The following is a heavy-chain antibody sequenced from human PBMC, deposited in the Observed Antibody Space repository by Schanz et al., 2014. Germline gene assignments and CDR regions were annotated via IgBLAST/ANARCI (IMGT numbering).Heavy chain of an antibody. CDR2: INTGSGDT. CDR1: VYSFTSYS. J-gene: IGHJ4*02. V-gene: IGHV1-3*04. CDR3: TRGIGGYVANNYCDY. D-gene: IGHD5-12*01. Sequence: QVHLVQSGAEVKRPGASVKVSCKASVYSFTSYSMHWVRQAPGQRLEWMGCINTGSGDTKYSQNFQGRVTVTRDTTACSAYMELSSLGSEDTAVYSCTRGIGGYVANNYCDYWGQGTLVSVSS.